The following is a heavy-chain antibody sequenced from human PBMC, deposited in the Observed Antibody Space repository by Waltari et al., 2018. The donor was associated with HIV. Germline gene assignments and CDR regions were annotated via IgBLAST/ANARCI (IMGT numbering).Heavy chain of an antibody. D-gene: IGHD2-21*01. CDR2: LSGSSSNA. V-gene: IGHV3-23*01. Sequence: EVQLLESGGGLVQPGGSLRLSCAASGFVFGNDAMSGVRQAPGKGLEWVSGLSGSSSNAYYAESVKGRFTISRDNSKNTLFLQMNSLRADDTAVYYCAKVAFDGDNRHEPVKNAFDIWGQGTKVTVSS. CDR1: GFVFGNDA. CDR3: AKVAFDGDNRHEPVKNAFDI. J-gene: IGHJ3*02.